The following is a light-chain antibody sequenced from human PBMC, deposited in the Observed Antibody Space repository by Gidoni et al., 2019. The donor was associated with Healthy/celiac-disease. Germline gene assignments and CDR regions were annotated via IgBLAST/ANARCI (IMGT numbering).Light chain of an antibody. V-gene: IGLV1-44*01. CDR2: SNN. CDR1: SSNIGSNT. Sequence: QSVLTPPPSASGTPAQRVTILCSGSSSNIGSNTVNWYQQLPGTAPKLLIYSNNQRPSGVPDRFSGSKSGTSASRAISGLQSEDEADYYCAAWDDSLNGPVFGGGTKLTVL. CDR3: AAWDDSLNGPV. J-gene: IGLJ2*01.